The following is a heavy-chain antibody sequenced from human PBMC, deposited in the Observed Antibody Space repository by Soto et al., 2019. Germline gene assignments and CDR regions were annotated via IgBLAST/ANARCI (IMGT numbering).Heavy chain of an antibody. CDR3: ARDSVGGIVVVPAAIPEYYYYYYMDV. J-gene: IGHJ6*03. V-gene: IGHV3-21*01. CDR1: GFTFSSYS. Sequence: GGSLRLSCAASGFTFSSYSMNWVRQTPGKGLEWVSSISSSSSYIYYADSVKGRFTISRDNAKNSLYLQMNSLRAEDTAVYYCARDSVGGIVVVPAAIPEYYYYYYMDVWGKGTTVTVSS. D-gene: IGHD2-2*01. CDR2: ISSSSSYI.